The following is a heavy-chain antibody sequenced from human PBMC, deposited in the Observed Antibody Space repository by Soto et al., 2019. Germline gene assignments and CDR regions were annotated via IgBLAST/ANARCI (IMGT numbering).Heavy chain of an antibody. Sequence: GASVKVSCKASGYTFTSYAMHWVRQAPGQRLGWMGWINAGNGNTKYSQKFQGRVTITRDTSASTAYMELSSLRSEDTAVYYCASSYYYGSGSYYKEYYYYMDVWGKGTTVTVSS. V-gene: IGHV1-3*01. CDR3: ASSYYYGSGSYYKEYYYYMDV. D-gene: IGHD3-10*01. J-gene: IGHJ6*03. CDR1: GYTFTSYA. CDR2: INAGNGNT.